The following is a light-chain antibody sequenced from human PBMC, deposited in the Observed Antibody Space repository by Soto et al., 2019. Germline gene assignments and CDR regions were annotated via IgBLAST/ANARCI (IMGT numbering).Light chain of an antibody. V-gene: IGLV2-14*03. CDR3: SSYTSSSTVL. CDR2: DVS. CDR1: SSDVGAYNY. Sequence: QSVLTQPASVSGSPGQSITISCTGTSSDVGAYNYVFWYQQHPGKAPKLMIYDVSNRPSGVSNRFSGAKSGNTASLTISGLQAEDEADYYCSSYTSSSTVLFGGGTKLTVL. J-gene: IGLJ2*01.